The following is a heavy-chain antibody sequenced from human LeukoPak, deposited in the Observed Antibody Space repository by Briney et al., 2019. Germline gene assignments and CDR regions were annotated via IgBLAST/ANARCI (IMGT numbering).Heavy chain of an antibody. CDR2: ISGSGGST. D-gene: IGHD2-15*01. Sequence: GGSLRLSCAASGFTFSSYGMSWVRQAPGKGLEWVSAISGSGGSTYYADSVKDRFTISRDNSKNTLYLQMNSLRAEDTAIYYCAKNGDRGAYCTGGTCYPYFYYYMDVWGKGTTVTI. V-gene: IGHV3-23*01. CDR1: GFTFSSYG. CDR3: AKNGDRGAYCTGGTCYPYFYYYMDV. J-gene: IGHJ6*03.